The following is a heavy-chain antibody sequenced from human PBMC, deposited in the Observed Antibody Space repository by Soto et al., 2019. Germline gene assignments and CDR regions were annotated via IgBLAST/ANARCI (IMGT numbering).Heavy chain of an antibody. V-gene: IGHV5-51*01. CDR1: GYTFTNHW. Sequence: GESLKISCQGSGYTFTNHWIGWVRQMPGKGLEWMGIIYPGDSDTRYSPSFQGQVTLSADKSISTAYLQWSSLKASDTAMYYCAAGYNTALDAFDIWGKGTLVTVSS. D-gene: IGHD1-20*01. CDR3: AAGYNTALDAFDI. CDR2: IYPGDSDT. J-gene: IGHJ3*02.